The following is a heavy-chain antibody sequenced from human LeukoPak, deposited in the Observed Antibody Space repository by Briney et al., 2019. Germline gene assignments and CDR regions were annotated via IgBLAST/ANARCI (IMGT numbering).Heavy chain of an antibody. D-gene: IGHD3-22*01. V-gene: IGHV3-21*04. CDR2: ISSSSSYI. CDR3: AKDGDYYDSSGYKFPLGY. J-gene: IGHJ4*02. CDR1: GFTFSSYS. Sequence: GGSLRLPCAASGFTFSSYSMNWVRQAPGKGLEWVSSISSSSSYIYYADSVKGRFTISRDNSKNTLYLQMNSLRAEDTAVYYCAKDGDYYDSSGYKFPLGYWGQGTLVTVSS.